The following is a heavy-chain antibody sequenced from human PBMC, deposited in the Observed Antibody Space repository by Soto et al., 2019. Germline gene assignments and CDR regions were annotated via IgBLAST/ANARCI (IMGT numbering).Heavy chain of an antibody. CDR3: VGGKTHLGYYYYYMDV. CDR2: IYYSGST. CDR1: GGSISSGDYY. D-gene: IGHD1-26*01. J-gene: IGHJ6*03. V-gene: IGHV4-30-4*02. Sequence: SETLSLTCTVSGGSISSGDYYWSWIRQPPGKGLEWIGYIYYSGSTYYNPSLKSRVTISVDTSKNQFSLKLSSVTAADTAVYYCVGGKTHLGYYYYYMDVWGKGTTVTVSS.